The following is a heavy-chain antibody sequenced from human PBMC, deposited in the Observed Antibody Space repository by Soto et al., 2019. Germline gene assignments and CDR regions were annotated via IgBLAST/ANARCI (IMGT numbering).Heavy chain of an antibody. Sequence: LRLSCAASGFTFSNYEMNWVRQAPGKGLEWISYISSSGSTIYYADSVKGRFTISRDNAKNSLYLQMNSLRAEDTAVYYCARDRYYSSGNYFDYWGQGTLVTVSS. D-gene: IGHD2-15*01. CDR1: GFTFSNYE. CDR3: ARDRYYSSGNYFDY. V-gene: IGHV3-48*03. J-gene: IGHJ4*02. CDR2: ISSSGSTI.